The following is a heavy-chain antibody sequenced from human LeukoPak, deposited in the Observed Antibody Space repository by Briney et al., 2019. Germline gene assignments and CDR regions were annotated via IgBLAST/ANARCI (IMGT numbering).Heavy chain of an antibody. V-gene: IGHV1-69*06. CDR2: IIPIFGTV. CDR3: ARSEQFPYYMDV. CDR1: GYTFTSYY. J-gene: IGHJ6*03. D-gene: IGHD6-19*01. Sequence: ASVKVSCKASGYTFTSYYMHWVRQAPGQGLEWMGGIIPIFGTVNYARKFQGRVTITADKSTSTAYMELSRLRSDDTAVYYCARSEQFPYYMDVWGKGTTVTVSS.